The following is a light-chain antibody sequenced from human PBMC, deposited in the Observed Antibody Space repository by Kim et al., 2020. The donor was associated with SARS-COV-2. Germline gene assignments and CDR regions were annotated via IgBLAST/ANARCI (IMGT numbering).Light chain of an antibody. V-gene: IGKV3-11*01. CDR1: QSVRRY. CDR3: QQRSNWPWT. Sequence: LSPGERANRSWRASQSVRRYLAWYQEKPGQAPRLLIYDASNRATGIPARFSGSGSGTHFTLTISSLEPEDFAVYYCQQRSNWPWTFGQGTKVDIK. CDR2: DAS. J-gene: IGKJ1*01.